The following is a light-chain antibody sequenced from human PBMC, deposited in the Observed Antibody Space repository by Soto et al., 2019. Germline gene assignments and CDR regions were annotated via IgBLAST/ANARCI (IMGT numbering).Light chain of an antibody. CDR3: QQYNKWPL. V-gene: IGKV3-15*01. J-gene: IGKJ3*01. Sequence: EIVMTQSPATLSVSPGERATLSCRASQSISRNLAWYQQKPGQAPRLLIYDASTRATGIPARFSGSGSGTEFTLTISSLQSEDVAVYYCQQYNKWPLFGPGTKVDV. CDR2: DAS. CDR1: QSISRN.